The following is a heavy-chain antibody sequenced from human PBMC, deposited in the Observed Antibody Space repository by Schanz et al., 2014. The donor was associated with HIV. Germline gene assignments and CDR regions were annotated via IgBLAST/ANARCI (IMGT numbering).Heavy chain of an antibody. CDR2: IWYDGSSK. V-gene: IGHV3-33*01. CDR1: GFTFSSYV. J-gene: IGHJ4*02. D-gene: IGHD2-15*01. Sequence: QVQLVESGGGVVQPGRSLRLSCAASGFTFSSYVMHWVRQAPGKGLEWVTVIWYDGSSKYYADSVKGRFTISRDNAKNTLYLQMNSLRDEDTAVYYCARRSSDGGYYDNWGQGTLVTVSS. CDR3: ARRSSDGGYYDN.